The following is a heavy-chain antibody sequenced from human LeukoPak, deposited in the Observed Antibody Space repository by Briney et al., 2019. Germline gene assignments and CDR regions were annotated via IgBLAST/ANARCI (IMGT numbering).Heavy chain of an antibody. V-gene: IGHV3-11*04. CDR3: ARDLTSSSTAYFQH. CDR2: ISSSGSTI. Sequence: GGSLRLSCAASGFTFSDYYMSWIRQAPGKGLEWVSYISSSGSTIYYADSVKGRFTISRDNAKNSLYLQMNSLRAEDTAVYYCARDLTSSSTAYFQHWGQGTLVTVSS. CDR1: GFTFSDYY. J-gene: IGHJ1*01. D-gene: IGHD6-6*01.